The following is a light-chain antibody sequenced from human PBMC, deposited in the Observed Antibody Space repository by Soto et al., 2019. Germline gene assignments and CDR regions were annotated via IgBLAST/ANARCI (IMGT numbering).Light chain of an antibody. Sequence: EIVMTQSPATLSVSPGERATLSCRASQRVSSNLAWYQQKPGQAPRLLIYRASTRATGIPARFSGSGSGTEFTLTISSLQSEHFAVYSCQQYNNWPLFTFGPGTKVDI. CDR3: QQYNNWPLFT. CDR2: RAS. J-gene: IGKJ3*01. V-gene: IGKV3-15*01. CDR1: QRVSSN.